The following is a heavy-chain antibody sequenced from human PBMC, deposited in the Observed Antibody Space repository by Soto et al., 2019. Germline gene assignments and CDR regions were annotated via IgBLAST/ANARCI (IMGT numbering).Heavy chain of an antibody. CDR2: IIPILGIA. CDR3: ASTQYYDFWSGSNWFDP. V-gene: IGHV1-69*02. D-gene: IGHD3-3*01. J-gene: IGHJ5*02. CDR1: GGTFSSYT. Sequence: ASVKVSCKASGGTFSSYTISWVRQAPGQGLEWMGRIIPILGIANYAQKFQGRVTITADKSTSTAYMELSSLRSEDTAVYYCASTQYYDFWSGSNWFDPWGQGTLVTVSS.